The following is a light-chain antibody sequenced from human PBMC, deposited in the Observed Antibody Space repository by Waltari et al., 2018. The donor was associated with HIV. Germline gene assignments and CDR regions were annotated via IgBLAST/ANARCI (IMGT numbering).Light chain of an antibody. CDR2: GAS. V-gene: IGKV3-15*01. J-gene: IGKJ1*01. CDR1: QSVSSN. Sequence: TQSPATLSVSPGERATLSCRASQSVSSNLAWYQQKPGQAPRLLIYGASTRATGIPARFSGSGSGTEFTLTISSLQSEDFAVYYCQQYNKWPRTFGQGTKVEIK. CDR3: QQYNKWPRT.